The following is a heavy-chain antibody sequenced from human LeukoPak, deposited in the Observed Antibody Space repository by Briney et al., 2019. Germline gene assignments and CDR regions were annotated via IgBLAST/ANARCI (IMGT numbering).Heavy chain of an antibody. J-gene: IGHJ3*02. CDR1: GGSISSSSYY. V-gene: IGHV4-61*05. CDR3: ASALGYCSGGSCYSGDAFDI. Sequence: PSETLSLTCTVSGGSISSSSYYWGWIRQPPGKGLEWIGYIYYSGSTNYNPSLKSRVTISVDTSKNQFSLKLSSVTAADTAVYYCASALGYCSGGSCYSGDAFDIWGQGTMVTVSS. CDR2: IYYSGST. D-gene: IGHD2-15*01.